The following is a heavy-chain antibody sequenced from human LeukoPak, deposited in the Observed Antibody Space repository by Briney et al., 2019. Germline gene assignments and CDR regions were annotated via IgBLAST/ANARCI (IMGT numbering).Heavy chain of an antibody. V-gene: IGHV4-39*07. CDR2: IYYTGST. CDR3: ARGGGGSYYFDY. CDR1: GGSISSSSHY. Sequence: PSETLSLTCTVSGGSISSSSHYWGWIRQPPEKGLEWIGTIYYTGSTYYNPSLKSRVTISVDTSKNQFSLRLSSVTAADTAVYYCARGGGGSYYFDYWGQGTLVTVSS. D-gene: IGHD1-26*01. J-gene: IGHJ4*02.